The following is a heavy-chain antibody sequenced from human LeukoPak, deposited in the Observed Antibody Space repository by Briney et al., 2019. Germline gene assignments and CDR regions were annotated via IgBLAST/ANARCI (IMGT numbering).Heavy chain of an antibody. J-gene: IGHJ6*03. D-gene: IGHD2-15*01. CDR3: ARQISDYYYYYMDV. CDR2: IYYSGTT. CDR1: GGSISSSNYY. V-gene: IGHV4-39*01. Sequence: SETLSLTCTVSGGSISSSNYYWGWIRQPPGKGLEWIGTIYYSGTTYYNPSHESRVTIFEDTSKNQFSLMLTSVTAADTAVYYCARQISDYYYYYMDVWGKGTTVTVSS.